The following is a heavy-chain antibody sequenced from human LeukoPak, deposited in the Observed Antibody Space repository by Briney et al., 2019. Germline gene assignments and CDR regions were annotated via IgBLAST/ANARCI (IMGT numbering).Heavy chain of an antibody. V-gene: IGHV1-2*02. J-gene: IGHJ6*02. CDR3: ARQISDCSGGSCYIGEYYYYYGMDV. D-gene: IGHD2-15*01. CDR2: INPNSGGT. Sequence: ASVKVSCKASGYTFTGYYMHWVRQAPGQGLEWMGWINPNSGGTNYAQKFQGRVTMTRGTSISTAHMEQSRLRSDDTAVYYCARQISDCSGGSCYIGEYYYYYGMDVWGQGTTVTVSS. CDR1: GYTFTGYY.